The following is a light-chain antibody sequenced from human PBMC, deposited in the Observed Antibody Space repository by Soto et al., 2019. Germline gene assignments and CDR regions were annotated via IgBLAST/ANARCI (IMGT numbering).Light chain of an antibody. V-gene: IGKV3-20*01. Sequence: EIVLTQSPGTLSLSPGERATLSCRASQSVSSSYLAWYQQKPGQAPRLLIYGASSRATGIPDRFSGSGSVTEFTLTISRLEPEDFAVYYCQKYGSSPYTFGQGTKLEIK. CDR2: GAS. CDR1: QSVSSSY. J-gene: IGKJ2*01. CDR3: QKYGSSPYT.